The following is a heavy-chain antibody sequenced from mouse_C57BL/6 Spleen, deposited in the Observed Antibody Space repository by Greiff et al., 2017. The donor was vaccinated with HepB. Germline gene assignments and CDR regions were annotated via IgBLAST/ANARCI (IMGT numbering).Heavy chain of an antibody. J-gene: IGHJ1*03. D-gene: IGHD1-1*01. V-gene: IGHV1-15*01. Sequence: VQLQQSGAELVRPGASVTLSCKASGYTFTDYEMHWVKQTPVHGLEWIGAIDPETGGTAYNQKFKGKAILTADKSSSTAYMELRSLTSEDSAVYYCTRDITTVVAENFDVWSTGTTVTVSS. CDR1: GYTFTDYE. CDR3: TRDITTVVAENFDV. CDR2: IDPETGGT.